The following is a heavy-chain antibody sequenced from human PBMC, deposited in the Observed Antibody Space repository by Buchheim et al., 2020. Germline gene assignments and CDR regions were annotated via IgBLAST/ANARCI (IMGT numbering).Heavy chain of an antibody. J-gene: IGHJ4*02. CDR1: GGSFSGYY. V-gene: IGHV4-34*01. CDR2: INHSGST. CDR3: ARGRSYYDSSGYYDNFDY. D-gene: IGHD3-22*01. Sequence: QVQLQQWGAGLLKPSETLSLTCAVYGGSFSGYYWSWIRQPPGKGLEWIGEINHSGSTNYNPSLKSRVTISVETSKNQFSLKLSSVTAADTAVYYCARGRSYYDSSGYYDNFDYWGQGTL.